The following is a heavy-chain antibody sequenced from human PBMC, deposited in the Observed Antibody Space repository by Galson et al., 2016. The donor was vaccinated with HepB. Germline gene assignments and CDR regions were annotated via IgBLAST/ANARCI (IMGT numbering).Heavy chain of an antibody. V-gene: IGHV3-30*03. CDR3: AREVHSDDFWSGYTLSYYGMDV. CDR1: GFTVNSYG. Sequence: SLRLSCAASGFTVNSYGVHWVRQTPGKRLEWMAVMSYDGSTKKYADSVKGRFTISRDNSKNTVYPQMNRLRPEDTAVYYCAREVHSDDFWSGYTLSYYGMDVWGQGTAVTVPS. J-gene: IGHJ6*02. D-gene: IGHD3-3*01. CDR2: MSYDGSTK.